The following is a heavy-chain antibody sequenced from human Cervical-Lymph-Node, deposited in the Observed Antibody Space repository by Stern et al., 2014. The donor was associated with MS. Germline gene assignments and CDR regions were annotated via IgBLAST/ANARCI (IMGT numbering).Heavy chain of an antibody. CDR3: ARDRRAFLDY. CDR2: IRRDGYYK. D-gene: IGHD2/OR15-2a*01. Sequence: EVHLVQSGGGLVQPGGSLRLSCVASGFSFGTSWMSWVRQPPGRGLEWVANIRRDGYYKFYVDSVKGRFTISRDNARNSLYLQMNSLTVADTAVYYCARDRRAFLDYWGQGTHVAVSS. CDR1: GFSFGTSW. J-gene: IGHJ4*02. V-gene: IGHV3-7*01.